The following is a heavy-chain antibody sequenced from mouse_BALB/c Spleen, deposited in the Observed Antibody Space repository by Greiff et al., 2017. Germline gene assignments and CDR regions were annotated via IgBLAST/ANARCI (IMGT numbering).Heavy chain of an antibody. V-gene: IGHV1S56*01. J-gene: IGHJ4*01. D-gene: IGHD2-3*01. CDR1: GYTFTSYY. Sequence: QVQLLQSGPELVKPGASVRISCKASGYTFTSYYIHWVKQRPGQGLEWIGWIYPGNVNTKYNEKFKGKATLTADKSSSTAYMQLSSLTSEDSAVYICARWEMMMENDGYNHYCAMDYWGQGTSVTVSS. CDR2: IYPGNVNT. CDR3: ARWEMMMENDGYNHYCAMDY.